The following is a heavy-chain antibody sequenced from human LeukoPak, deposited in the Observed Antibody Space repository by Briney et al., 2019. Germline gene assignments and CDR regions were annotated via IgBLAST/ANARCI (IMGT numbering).Heavy chain of an antibody. CDR3: ARGGDYYDSSGYPSGYFDY. D-gene: IGHD3-22*01. J-gene: IGHJ4*02. CDR1: GFTVSSNY. V-gene: IGHV3-53*01. CDR2: IYSGGST. Sequence: GGSLRLSCAASGFTVSSNYMSWVRQAPGKWLEWVSVIYSGGSTCYADSVKGRFTISRDNSKNSLYLQMNSLRAENTAVYYCARGGDYYDSSGYPSGYFDYRGQGTLVTVSS.